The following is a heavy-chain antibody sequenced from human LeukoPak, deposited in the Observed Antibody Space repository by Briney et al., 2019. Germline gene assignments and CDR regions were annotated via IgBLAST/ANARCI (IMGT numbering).Heavy chain of an antibody. CDR2: ISYDGSNK. Sequence: GGSLRLSCAASGFTFSSYAMHWVRQAPSKGLEWVAVISYDGSNKYYADSVKGRFTISRDNSKNTLYLQMNSLRAEDTAVYYCAKDIFPVAYCGGDCYFRTDAFDIWGQGTMVTVSS. CDR1: GFTFSSYA. V-gene: IGHV3-30-3*01. CDR3: AKDIFPVAYCGGDCYFRTDAFDI. D-gene: IGHD2-21*02. J-gene: IGHJ3*02.